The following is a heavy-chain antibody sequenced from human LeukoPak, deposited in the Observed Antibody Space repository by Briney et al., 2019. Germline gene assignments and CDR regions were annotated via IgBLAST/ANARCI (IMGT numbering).Heavy chain of an antibody. CDR2: LDPRSGGT. CDR3: ARDPSHYYYMDV. J-gene: IGHJ6*03. CDR1: GYRFTSYY. V-gene: IGHV1-2*02. Sequence: ASVKVSCKAYGYRFTSYYLHWARQAPGQGLEWMGWLDPRSGGTKYAQKFKGRFTMTGDTSISTLYMEISSLTSDDSAVYYCARDPSHYYYMDVWGKGTTVTVSS.